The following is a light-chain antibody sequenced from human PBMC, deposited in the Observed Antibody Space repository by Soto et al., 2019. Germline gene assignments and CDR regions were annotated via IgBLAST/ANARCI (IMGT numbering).Light chain of an antibody. CDR2: EVS. J-gene: IGLJ1*01. CDR3: NSYASGNARV. CDR1: SSDVGGYNY. V-gene: IGLV2-14*01. Sequence: QSALTQPASVSGSPGQSITISCTGTSSDVGGYNYVSWYQQHPGKAPKLMIYEVSNRPSGVSNRFSGSKSGNTASLTISGLQAEDEADYYCNSYASGNARVFGTGTQLTVL.